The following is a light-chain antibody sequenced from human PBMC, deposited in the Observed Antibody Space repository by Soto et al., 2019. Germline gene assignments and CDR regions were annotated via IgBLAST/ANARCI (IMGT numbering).Light chain of an antibody. Sequence: QSALTQPRSVSGSPGQSVTISCTGTSSDVGAYDYVSWYQHRPATAPKLIIYDVTRRPSGVPDRFSGSKSGNTASLTISGLQAEDEADYYCCSYVGSFTGVFGGGTKLTVL. CDR1: SSDVGAYDY. CDR2: DVT. CDR3: CSYVGSFTGV. J-gene: IGLJ3*02. V-gene: IGLV2-11*01.